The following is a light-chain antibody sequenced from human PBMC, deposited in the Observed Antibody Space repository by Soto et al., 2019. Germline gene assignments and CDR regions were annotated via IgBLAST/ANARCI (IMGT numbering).Light chain of an antibody. CDR3: SSYAGSTRGV. CDR1: SSDVGGYNY. CDR2: EVS. J-gene: IGLJ1*01. V-gene: IGLV2-8*01. Sequence: QSVLPQPPSSSGSPGQSVTISCTGTSSDVGGYNYVSWYQQHPGKAPKLMIYEVSKRPSGVPDRFSGSKPGNTASLTVSGLQAEDEADYYCSSYAGSTRGVFGTGTKVTVL.